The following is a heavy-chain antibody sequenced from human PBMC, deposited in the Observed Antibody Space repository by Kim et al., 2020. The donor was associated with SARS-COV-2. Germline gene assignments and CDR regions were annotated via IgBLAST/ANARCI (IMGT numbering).Heavy chain of an antibody. D-gene: IGHD6-13*01. CDR3: ARGVAAAGGLRAFDI. V-gene: IGHV1-2*04. J-gene: IGHJ3*02. Sequence: QKFQGWVTMTRDTSISTAYMELSRLRSDDTAVYYCARGVAAAGGLRAFDIWGQGTMVTVSS.